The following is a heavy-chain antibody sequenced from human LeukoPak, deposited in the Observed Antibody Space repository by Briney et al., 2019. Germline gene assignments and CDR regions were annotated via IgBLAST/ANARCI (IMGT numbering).Heavy chain of an antibody. J-gene: IGHJ4*02. V-gene: IGHV4-34*01. D-gene: IGHD5-18*01. CDR2: INHSGST. Sequence: SETLSLTCAVYGGSFSGYYWSWIRQPPGKGLEWIGEINHSGSTNYNPSLKSRVTISVDTSKNQFSLKLSSVTAADTAVYYCASSGYSYGYLFDYWGQGTLVTVSS. CDR3: ASSGYSYGYLFDY. CDR1: GGSFSGYY.